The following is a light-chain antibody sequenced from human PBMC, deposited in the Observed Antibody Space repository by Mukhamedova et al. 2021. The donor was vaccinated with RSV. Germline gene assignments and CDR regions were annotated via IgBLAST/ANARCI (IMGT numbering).Light chain of an antibody. CDR3: QQYGSSPPYS. CDR1: QSVSSSY. J-gene: IGKJ2*03. V-gene: IGKV3-20*01. CDR2: GAS. Sequence: GERATLSCRASQSVSSSYLAWYQQKPGQAPRLLIYGASSSATGIPDRFSGSGSGTDFTLTISRLEPEDFAVYYCQQYGSSPPYSF.